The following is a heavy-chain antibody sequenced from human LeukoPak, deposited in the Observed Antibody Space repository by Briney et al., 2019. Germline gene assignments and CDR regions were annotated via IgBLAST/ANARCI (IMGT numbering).Heavy chain of an antibody. Sequence: ASQTLSLTCTVSGGSINSGGSYWSWIRQHPGKGLEWIGCIYYSWSSYYNPSLKSRVTLSLDTSKNQFSLKLSSVTAADTAVYYCDDSSGYVFDYWGQGTLVTVSS. V-gene: IGHV4-31*03. CDR2: IYYSWSS. CDR3: DDSSGYVFDY. J-gene: IGHJ4*02. D-gene: IGHD3-22*01. CDR1: GGSINSGGSY.